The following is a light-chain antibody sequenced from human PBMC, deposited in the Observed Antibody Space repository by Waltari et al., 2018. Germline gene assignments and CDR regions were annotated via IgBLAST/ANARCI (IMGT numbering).Light chain of an antibody. CDR1: KKISNN. J-gene: IGKJ3*01. V-gene: IGKV3-15*01. CDR2: GPT. Sequence: EIEMTQSPAIMSVSPGERVTLSCRARKKISNNFAWDQQKPGQAPRLLSYGPTTRASGIPGRFRGSGSGTESTLTIDGLQSEDFAVYYCLQYNDWPPLFTFGPGTKVEIK. CDR3: LQYNDWPPLFT.